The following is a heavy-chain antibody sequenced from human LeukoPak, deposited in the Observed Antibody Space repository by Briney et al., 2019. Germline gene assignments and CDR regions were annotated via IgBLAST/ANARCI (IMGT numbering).Heavy chain of an antibody. Sequence: SETLSLTCAVYGGSFSGYYWSWIRQPPGKGLEWIGEINHSGSTNYNPSLKSRVTISVDTSKNQFSLKLSSVTAADTAVYYCARGRGAYYYYYGMDVWGQGTTVTVSS. V-gene: IGHV4-34*01. CDR2: INHSGST. CDR3: ARGRGAYYYYYGMDV. J-gene: IGHJ6*02. D-gene: IGHD1-26*01. CDR1: GGSFSGYY.